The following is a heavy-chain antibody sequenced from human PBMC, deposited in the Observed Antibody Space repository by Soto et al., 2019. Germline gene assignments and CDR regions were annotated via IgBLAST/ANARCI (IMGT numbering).Heavy chain of an antibody. D-gene: IGHD3-10*01. CDR2: IYYSGST. Sequence: PSETLSLTCTVSGGSISSPDYYWSWLRQPPGEGLEWIAFIYYSGSTYYNPSLKSRLTMSIDTSKNQFSLKLGSVTAADTAVYYCARTCDYFTSGSYSPGWFGPWGKGTLVTVSS. CDR1: GGSISSPDYY. V-gene: IGHV4-30-4*01. J-gene: IGHJ5*02. CDR3: ARTCDYFTSGSYSPGWFGP.